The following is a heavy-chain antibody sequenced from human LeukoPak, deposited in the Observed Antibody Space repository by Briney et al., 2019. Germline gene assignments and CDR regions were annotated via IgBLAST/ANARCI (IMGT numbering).Heavy chain of an antibody. CDR2: ISSDGSTT. CDR1: GFTFSTSW. V-gene: IGHV3-74*01. J-gene: IGHJ4*02. Sequence: PGGSLRLSCATSGFTFSTSWMHWVRQAPGKGLVWVSRISSDGSTTTYADSVKGRFTISRDNAKNTLYLQMNSLRVEDTAVYYYVRVRSSSWYDYWGQGALVTVSS. D-gene: IGHD6-13*01. CDR3: VRVRSSSWYDY.